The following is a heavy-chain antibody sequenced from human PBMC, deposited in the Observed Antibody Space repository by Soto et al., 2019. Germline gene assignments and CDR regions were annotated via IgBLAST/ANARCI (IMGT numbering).Heavy chain of an antibody. CDR3: ARDHHYYDSSRYSKDWFDP. CDR1: GGSISSYY. D-gene: IGHD3-22*01. Sequence: SETLSLTCTVSGGSISSYYWSWIRQPPGKGLEWIGYIYYSGSTNYNPSLKSRVTISVDTSKNQFSLKLSSVTAADTAVYYCARDHHYYDSSRYSKDWFDPWGQGPLVTVSS. J-gene: IGHJ5*02. V-gene: IGHV4-59*01. CDR2: IYYSGST.